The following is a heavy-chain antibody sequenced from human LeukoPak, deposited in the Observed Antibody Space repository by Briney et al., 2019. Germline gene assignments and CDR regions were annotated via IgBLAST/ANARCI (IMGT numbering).Heavy chain of an antibody. CDR2: IRTSGDYT. J-gene: IGHJ5*02. CDR1: GFTFSSYD. CDR3: ARVAGWHWFNP. V-gene: IGHV3-23*01. Sequence: GGSLSLSCVASGFTFSSYDMTWVRQAPGRGQGWGLSIRTSGDYTNYGDPVNGRFTISRDNSKNTVYLQMNDMRVDETAVYYCARVAGWHWFNPWGQGTLVTVSS. D-gene: IGHD6-19*01.